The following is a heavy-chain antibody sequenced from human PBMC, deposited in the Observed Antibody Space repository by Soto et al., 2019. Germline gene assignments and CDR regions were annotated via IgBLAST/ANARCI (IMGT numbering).Heavy chain of an antibody. CDR2: IYAGGNT. D-gene: IGHD3-9*01. V-gene: IGHV3-53*01. Sequence: VQLVESGGTLVQPGGSLRLSCAASGFSVTSNYMTWVRQAPGKGLECVSVIYAGGNTYYPDSVKGRFTISSDNSKNTLFLQMNNLIADDTAVYYCARVTTFYYIWTSSYARNYFDYWGQGTLVTVSS. CDR3: ARVTTFYYIWTSSYARNYFDY. CDR1: GFSVTSNY. J-gene: IGHJ4*02.